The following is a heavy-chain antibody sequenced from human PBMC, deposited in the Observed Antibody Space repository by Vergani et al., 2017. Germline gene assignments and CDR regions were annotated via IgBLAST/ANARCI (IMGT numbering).Heavy chain of an antibody. Sequence: VQLVESGGGLVKPGGSLRLSCAASGFSFDDYDMHWVRQAPGKGLEWVSGISWNSGRIVYADSVKGRFTISRDNAKNSLYLQMNSPRAEDTALYYCARSSSWYIYFDYWGQGTLVTVSS. D-gene: IGHD6-13*01. CDR2: ISWNSGRI. V-gene: IGHV3-9*01. CDR1: GFSFDDYD. J-gene: IGHJ4*02. CDR3: ARSSSWYIYFDY.